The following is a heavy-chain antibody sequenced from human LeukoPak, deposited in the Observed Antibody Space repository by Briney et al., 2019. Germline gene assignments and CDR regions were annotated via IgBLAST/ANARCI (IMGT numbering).Heavy chain of an antibody. CDR1: GFTVSSNY. CDR2: IYSGGST. Sequence: GGSLRLSRAASGFTVSSNYMSWVRQAPGKGLEWVSVIYSGGSTYYADSVKGRFSISRDNSKNTLYLQMNSLRAEDTAVYYCARHLTYYYGSGTGPIDYWGQGTLVTVSS. J-gene: IGHJ4*02. V-gene: IGHV3-66*04. D-gene: IGHD3-10*01. CDR3: ARHLTYYYGSGTGPIDY.